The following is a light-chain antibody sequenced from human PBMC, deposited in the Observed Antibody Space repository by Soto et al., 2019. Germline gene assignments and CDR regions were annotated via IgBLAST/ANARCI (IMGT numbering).Light chain of an antibody. CDR3: QKSYSAPRK. CDR1: QSISSY. J-gene: IGKJ1*01. CDR2: AAS. V-gene: IGKV1-39*01. Sequence: DIQMTQSPSSLSASVGDRVKIPCRASQSISSYLNLYQQTPGKAPKLLIYAASSLQSGVPSRFSGSGSGTDFTLTISSLQPEDFATYYCQKSYSAPRKCGQGTKVDIK.